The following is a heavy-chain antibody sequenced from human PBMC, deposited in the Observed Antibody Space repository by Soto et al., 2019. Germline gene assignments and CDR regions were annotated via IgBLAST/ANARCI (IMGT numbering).Heavy chain of an antibody. CDR3: ARIASDYGDYLHLGMDV. CDR2: IYYSGST. V-gene: IGHV4-39*01. J-gene: IGHJ6*02. CDR1: GGSISSSSYY. Sequence: SETLSLTCTVSGGSISSSSYYWGWIRQPPGKGLEWIGSIYYSGSTYYNPSLKSRVTISVDTSKNQFSLKLSSVTAADTAVYYCARIASDYGDYLHLGMDVWGQGTTVTVSS. D-gene: IGHD4-17*01.